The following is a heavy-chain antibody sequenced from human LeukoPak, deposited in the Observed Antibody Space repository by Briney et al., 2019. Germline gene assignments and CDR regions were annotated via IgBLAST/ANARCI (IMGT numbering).Heavy chain of an antibody. J-gene: IGHJ6*03. CDR2: IYYSGST. V-gene: IGHV4-39*01. CDR3: ARHTLGDIVAVPAARPNYYYYMDV. CDR1: GGSISSSSYY. D-gene: IGHD2-2*01. Sequence: PSETLSLTCTVSGGSISSSSYYWGWIRQPPGKGLEWIGSIYYSGSTYYNPSLKSRVTVSVDTSKNQFSLKLSSVTAADTAVYYCARHTLGDIVAVPAARPNYYYYMDVWGKGTTVTVSS.